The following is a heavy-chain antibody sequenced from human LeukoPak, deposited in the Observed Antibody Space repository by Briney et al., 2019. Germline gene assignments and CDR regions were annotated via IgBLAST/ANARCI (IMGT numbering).Heavy chain of an antibody. V-gene: IGHV4-59*12. CDR1: GGSISSYY. CDR2: IYYSGST. D-gene: IGHD6-13*01. Sequence: PSETLSLTCTVSGGSISSYYWSWIRQPPGKGLEWIGYIYYSGSTNYNPSLKSRVTISVDTSKNQFSLKLSSVTAADTAVYYCARGSRIAAAGTPLGYYFDYWGQGTLVTVSS. CDR3: ARGSRIAAAGTPLGYYFDY. J-gene: IGHJ4*02.